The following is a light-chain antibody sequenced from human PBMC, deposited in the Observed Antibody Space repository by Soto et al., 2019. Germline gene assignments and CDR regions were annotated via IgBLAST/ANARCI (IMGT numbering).Light chain of an antibody. V-gene: IGKV3-15*01. J-gene: IGKJ5*01. CDR2: DAS. Sequence: MTHSPATLSVSPGETATLSCRSSQSVYNGLAWYQQRPGQTPRLLIYDASTRATGIPAMFSGSGYGTEFTLTISSLQSEDSAVYYCQQYNVRPPATFGQGTRLEIQ. CDR1: QSVYNG. CDR3: QQYNVRPPAT.